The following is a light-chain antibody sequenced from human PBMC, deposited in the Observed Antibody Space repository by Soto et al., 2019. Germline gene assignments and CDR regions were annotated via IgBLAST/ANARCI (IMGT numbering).Light chain of an antibody. V-gene: IGKV1-27*01. CDR1: QGISNY. J-gene: IGKJ5*01. CDR3: QPYKGAST. CDR2: ATS. Sequence: DIRMTQSPSSLSASVGDTVTVTCRASQGISNYLAWYQQKPGRVPKLLIYATSTLDSGVPSRFSGSGSGTDFTLTSTSLQPEDVATYYCQPYKGASTFGQGTRLE.